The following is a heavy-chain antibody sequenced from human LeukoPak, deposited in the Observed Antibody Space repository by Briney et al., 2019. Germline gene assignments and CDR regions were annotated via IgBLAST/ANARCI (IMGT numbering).Heavy chain of an antibody. CDR1: GGTFSSYA. V-gene: IGHV1-69*04. D-gene: IGHD6-19*01. CDR3: ASQYSSGWYPNN. CDR2: IIPILGIA. J-gene: IGHJ4*02. Sequence: ASVKVSCKASGGTFSSYAISWVRQAPGQGLEWMGRIIPILGIANYAQKFQGRVTITADKSTSTAYMELSSLRSEDTAVYYCASQYSSGWYPNNWGQGTLATVSS.